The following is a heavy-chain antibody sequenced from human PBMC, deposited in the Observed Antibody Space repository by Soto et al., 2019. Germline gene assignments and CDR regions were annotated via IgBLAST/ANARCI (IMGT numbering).Heavy chain of an antibody. Sequence: PSETLSLTCTVSGGSISSYYWSWIRQPPGKGLEWIGYIYYSGSTNYNPSLKSRVTISVDTSKNQFSLKLSSVTAADTAVYYCARHRRSGWYLDYWGQGTLVTVSS. D-gene: IGHD6-19*01. CDR1: GGSISSYY. CDR2: IYYSGST. V-gene: IGHV4-59*01. J-gene: IGHJ4*02. CDR3: ARHRRSGWYLDY.